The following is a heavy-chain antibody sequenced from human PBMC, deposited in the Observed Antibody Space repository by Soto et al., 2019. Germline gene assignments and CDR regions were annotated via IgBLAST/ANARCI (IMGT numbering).Heavy chain of an antibody. V-gene: IGHV1-69*06. Sequence: QVQLVQSGAEVKKPGSSVKVSCKASGGTFSSYAISWVRQAPGQGLEWMGGIIPIFGTANYAQKFQGRVTITADKSTSTAYMELSSMRFDDTAVYDCARGRERWLQYPGMDVWGQGTTVTVSS. J-gene: IGHJ6*02. D-gene: IGHD5-12*01. CDR2: IIPIFGTA. CDR3: ARGRERWLQYPGMDV. CDR1: GGTFSSYA.